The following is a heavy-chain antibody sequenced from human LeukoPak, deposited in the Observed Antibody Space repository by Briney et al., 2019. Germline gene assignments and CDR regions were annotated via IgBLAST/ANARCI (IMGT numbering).Heavy chain of an antibody. J-gene: IGHJ6*02. V-gene: IGHV3-43*02. CDR3: AKDRVPIVGATDYYYYYGMDV. D-gene: IGHD1-26*01. Sequence: GGSLRLSCAASGFTFDDYAIHWVRQAPGKGLEWVSLISGDGGSTYYADSVKGRFTISRDNSKNSLYLQMNSLRTEDTALYYCAKDRVPIVGATDYYYYYGMDVWGQGTTVTVSS. CDR2: ISGDGGST. CDR1: GFTFDDYA.